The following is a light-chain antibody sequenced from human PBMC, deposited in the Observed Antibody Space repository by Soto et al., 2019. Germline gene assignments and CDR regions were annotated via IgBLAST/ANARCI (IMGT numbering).Light chain of an antibody. Sequence: DIQLTQSPSSLSASVGDTVTITCRASQTVSRYLNWYQQKSGTAPKLLIYDASTLEGGVPLRFSGSGSGTEFTLTISSLQPDDVATYYCQQYNNFRWTFGQGTKVDIK. J-gene: IGKJ1*01. CDR2: DAS. CDR1: QTVSRY. V-gene: IGKV1-5*01. CDR3: QQYNNFRWT.